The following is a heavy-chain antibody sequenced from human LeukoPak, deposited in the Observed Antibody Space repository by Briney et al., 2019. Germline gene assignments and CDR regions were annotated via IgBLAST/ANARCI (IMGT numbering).Heavy chain of an antibody. D-gene: IGHD6-13*01. J-gene: IGHJ4*02. CDR3: ARDQYSTSWYGAFDY. Sequence: SETLSLTCTVSGGSIGSYYWSWIRQPPGKGLEWIGYIYYSGSTNYNPSLNRRVTISVDTSKNQFSLRLSSVTAADTAVYYCARDQYSTSWYGAFDYWGQGTLVTVSS. V-gene: IGHV4-59*01. CDR1: GGSIGSYY. CDR2: IYYSGST.